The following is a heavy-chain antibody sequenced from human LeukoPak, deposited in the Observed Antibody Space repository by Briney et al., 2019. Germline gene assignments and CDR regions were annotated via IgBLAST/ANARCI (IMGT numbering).Heavy chain of an antibody. CDR3: ARERISSGWYNDAFDI. V-gene: IGHV4-59*01. J-gene: IGHJ3*02. D-gene: IGHD6-19*01. CDR1: GGSISSYY. Sequence: PSGTLSLTCTVSGGSISSYYWSWIRQPPGKGLEWIGYIYYSGSTNYNPSLKSRVTISVDTSKNQFSLKLSSVTAADTAVYYCARERISSGWYNDAFDIWGQGTMVTVSS. CDR2: IYYSGST.